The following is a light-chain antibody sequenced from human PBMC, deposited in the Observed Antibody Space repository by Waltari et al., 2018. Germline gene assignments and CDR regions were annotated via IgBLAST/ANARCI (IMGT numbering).Light chain of an antibody. CDR3: QQYYSTVT. Sequence: DIVMNQSPDSLAVSLGERATINCKSSQSVLYSSNNKNYLAWYQQKPGQTPNLLIYWASTRESGVPDRFSGSGSGTDFTLTISSLQAEDVAVYYCQQYYSTVTFGGGTKVEIK. CDR2: WAS. V-gene: IGKV4-1*01. CDR1: QSVLYSSNNKNY. J-gene: IGKJ4*01.